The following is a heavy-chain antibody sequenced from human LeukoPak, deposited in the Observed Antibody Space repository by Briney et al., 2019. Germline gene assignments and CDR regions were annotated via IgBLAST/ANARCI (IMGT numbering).Heavy chain of an antibody. D-gene: IGHD3-16*01. CDR2: ISYDGSNK. CDR1: GFTFSSYA. J-gene: IGHJ4*02. Sequence: GGSLRLSCAASGFTFSSYAMHWVRQAPGKGLEWVAVISYDGSNKYYADSVKGRFTISRDNSKNTLYLQMNSLRAEDTAVYYCARELLGGGYWGQGTLVTVSS. V-gene: IGHV3-30-3*01. CDR3: ARELLGGGY.